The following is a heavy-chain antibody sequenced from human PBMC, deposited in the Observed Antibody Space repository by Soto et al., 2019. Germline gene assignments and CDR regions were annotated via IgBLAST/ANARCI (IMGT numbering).Heavy chain of an antibody. Sequence: SETLSLTCTVSGGSISSYYWSWIRQPPGKGLEYIGYIYYTGSTNYNPSLQSRVTISVDTSKNQFSLKVRSVTAADTAVYYCARAGTTASYYYYYMDVWGKGTTVTVSS. V-gene: IGHV4-59*01. CDR2: IYYTGST. D-gene: IGHD4-17*01. J-gene: IGHJ6*03. CDR3: ARAGTTASYYYYYMDV. CDR1: GGSISSYY.